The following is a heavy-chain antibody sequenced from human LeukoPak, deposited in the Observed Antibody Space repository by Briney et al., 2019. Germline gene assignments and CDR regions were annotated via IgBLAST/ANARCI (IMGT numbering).Heavy chain of an antibody. V-gene: IGHV3-21*01. CDR1: GFTFSSYS. CDR2: ISSSSSYI. Sequence: GGSLRLSCAASGFTFSSYSMNWVRQAPGKGLEWVSSISSSSSYIYYADSVKGRFTISRDNAKNSLYLQMNSLRAEDTAVYYCARKSIAARRGWFDPWGQGTLVTASS. D-gene: IGHD6-6*01. J-gene: IGHJ5*02. CDR3: ARKSIAARRGWFDP.